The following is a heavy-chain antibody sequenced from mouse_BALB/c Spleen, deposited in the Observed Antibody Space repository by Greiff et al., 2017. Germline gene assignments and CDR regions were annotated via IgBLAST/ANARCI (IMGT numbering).Heavy chain of an antibody. Sequence: EVKLMESGPGLVKPSQSLSLTCTVTGYSITSDYAWNWIRQFPGNRLEWMGYISYSGSTSYNPSLKSRISITRDTSKNQFFLQLNSVTTEDTATYYCARDYGSGAWFAYWGQGTLVTVSA. CDR2: ISYSGST. CDR3: ARDYGSGAWFAY. J-gene: IGHJ3*01. V-gene: IGHV3-2*02. CDR1: GYSITSDYA. D-gene: IGHD1-1*01.